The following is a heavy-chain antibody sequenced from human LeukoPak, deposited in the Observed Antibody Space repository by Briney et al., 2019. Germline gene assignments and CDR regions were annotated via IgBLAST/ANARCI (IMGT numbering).Heavy chain of an antibody. J-gene: IGHJ6*02. D-gene: IGHD3-3*01. CDR3: ARLPKGIFGVVIEYGMDV. CDR1: GYSFTSYW. CDR2: IYPGDSDT. Sequence: PGESLKISCKGSGYSFTSYWIGWVRQMPGKGLEWMGIIYPGDSDTRYSPPFQGQVTISADKSISTAYLQWSSLKASDTAMYYCARLPKGIFGVVIEYGMDVWGQGTTVTVSS. V-gene: IGHV5-51*01.